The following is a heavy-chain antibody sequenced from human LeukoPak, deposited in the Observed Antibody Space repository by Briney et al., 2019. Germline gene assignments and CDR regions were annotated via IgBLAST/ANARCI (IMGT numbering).Heavy chain of an antibody. V-gene: IGHV4-59*01. D-gene: IGHD5-18*01. J-gene: IGHJ4*02. CDR3: ARGLTAMVLPFDY. CDR1: AGSISSYY. CDR2: IYYSGST. Sequence: SETLSLTCTVSAGSISSYYWSWIRQPPGKGLECIGYIYYSGSTNYNPSLKSRVTISVDTSKNQFSLKLSSVTAADTAVYYCARGLTAMVLPFDYWGQGTLVTVSS.